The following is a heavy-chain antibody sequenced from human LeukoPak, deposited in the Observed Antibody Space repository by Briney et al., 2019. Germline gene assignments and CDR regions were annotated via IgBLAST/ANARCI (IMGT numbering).Heavy chain of an antibody. CDR3: ARGRDYDILTGYFYFNY. J-gene: IGHJ4*02. CDR1: GGSIRSSYYY. CDR2: IYYSGST. D-gene: IGHD3-9*01. Sequence: SETLSLTCTVSGGSIRSSYYYWGWIRQHPGKGLEWIGYIYYSGSTYYNPSLKSRVTISVDTSKNQFSLKLSSVTAADTAVYYCARGRDYDILTGYFYFNYWGQGTLVTVSS. V-gene: IGHV4-31*03.